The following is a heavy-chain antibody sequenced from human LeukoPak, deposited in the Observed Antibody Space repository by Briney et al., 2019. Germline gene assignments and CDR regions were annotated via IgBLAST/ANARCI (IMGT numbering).Heavy chain of an antibody. J-gene: IGHJ4*02. CDR3: ARGAKFQRYSSSWDFDY. Sequence: ASVKVSCKASGYTFTSYAMHWVRQAPGQRLEWMGWINAGNGNTKYSQEFQGRVTMTRDMSTSTVYMELSSLRSEDTAVYYCARGAKFQRYSSSWDFDYWGQGTLVTVSS. V-gene: IGHV1-3*03. CDR1: GYTFTSYA. D-gene: IGHD6-6*01. CDR2: INAGNGNT.